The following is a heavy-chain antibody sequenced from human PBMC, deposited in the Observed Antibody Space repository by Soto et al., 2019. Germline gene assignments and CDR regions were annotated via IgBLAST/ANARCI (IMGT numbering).Heavy chain of an antibody. CDR2: IFYTGTT. CDR1: GVSISYNSYY. J-gene: IGHJ5*02. CDR3: ARLVVVAPVANA. Sequence: ETLCRTGSVSGVSISYNSYYWGWIRQPPGKGLEWVGGIFYTGTTYYSPSLKDRVTISVDTSKNSFSLNLTSVTAADTAVYFCARLVVVAPVANAWGQGTLVTVYS. D-gene: IGHD2-2*01. V-gene: IGHV4-39*02.